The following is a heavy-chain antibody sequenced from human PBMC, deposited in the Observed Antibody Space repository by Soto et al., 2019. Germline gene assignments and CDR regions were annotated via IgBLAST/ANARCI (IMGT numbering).Heavy chain of an antibody. Sequence: QVQLVQSGAEVKKPGASVKVSCKASGYTFTSYAMHWVRQAPGQRLEWMGWINAGNGNTKYSQKFQGRVTITRDTSASTADMELSSVRSEDTAVYYCARSGAVLLWVGELLTAEYVQHWGQGTLVTVSS. V-gene: IGHV1-3*01. CDR3: ARSGAVLLWVGELLTAEYVQH. CDR1: GYTFTSYA. D-gene: IGHD3-10*01. CDR2: INAGNGNT. J-gene: IGHJ1*01.